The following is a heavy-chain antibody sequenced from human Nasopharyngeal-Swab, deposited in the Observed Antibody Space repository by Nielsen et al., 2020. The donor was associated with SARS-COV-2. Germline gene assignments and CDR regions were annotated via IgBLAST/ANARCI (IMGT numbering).Heavy chain of an antibody. J-gene: IGHJ3*02. V-gene: IGHV3-30*04. Sequence: GESLKISCAASGFSFNSHAMHWVRQAPGKGLEWVAVISYAGSSEYYADSVKGRFTISRDNFKDTLYLQMDSLRPEDTAVYYCAREVPYSGHDDAFDIWGQGTMVTVSA. D-gene: IGHD5-12*01. CDR3: AREVPYSGHDDAFDI. CDR2: ISYAGSSE. CDR1: GFSFNSHA.